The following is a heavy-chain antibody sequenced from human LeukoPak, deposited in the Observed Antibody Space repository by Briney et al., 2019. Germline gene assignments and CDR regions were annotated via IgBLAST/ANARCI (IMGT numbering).Heavy chain of an antibody. CDR3: ARDRYDSSGYPPFFDY. CDR2: ISSSGSTI. V-gene: IGHV3-48*03. J-gene: IGHJ4*02. Sequence: GGSLRLSCAASGFTFSSYEMNWVRQAPGQGLEWVSYISSSGSTIYYADSVKGRFTISRDNAKNSLYLQMNSLRAEDTAVYYCARDRYDSSGYPPFFDYWGQGTLVTVSS. D-gene: IGHD3-22*01. CDR1: GFTFSSYE.